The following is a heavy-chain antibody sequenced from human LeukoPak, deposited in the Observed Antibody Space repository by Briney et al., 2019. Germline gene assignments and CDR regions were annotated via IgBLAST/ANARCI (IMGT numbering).Heavy chain of an antibody. V-gene: IGHV3-11*01. Sequence: GGSLRLSCAASGFTFSDYYMTRIRQAPGKGLEWVSHISTSGSTKSYADSVKGRFAISRDNAWKSLYLQMNSLRVEDTAMYYCATIRELYTSGPTRHCQHWGRGTLVTVSS. D-gene: IGHD1-1*01. J-gene: IGHJ1*01. CDR2: ISTSGSTK. CDR1: GFTFSDYY. CDR3: ATIRELYTSGPTRHCQH.